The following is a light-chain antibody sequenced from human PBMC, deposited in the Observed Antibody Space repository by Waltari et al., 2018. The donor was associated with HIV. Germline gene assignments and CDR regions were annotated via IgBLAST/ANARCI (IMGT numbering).Light chain of an antibody. CDR2: DND. CDR1: RPNLGTHY. CDR3: GTWDRSLGGGV. J-gene: IGLJ3*02. V-gene: IGLV1-51*01. Sequence: QPVLTQPPSVSAAPGPKVAISGSVSRPNLGTHYVSWYQHVPGSAPKLLIYDNDKRPSGTPDRFSGSKSGTSATLDITELQTGDGADYYCGTWDRSLGGGVFGGGTKLTVL.